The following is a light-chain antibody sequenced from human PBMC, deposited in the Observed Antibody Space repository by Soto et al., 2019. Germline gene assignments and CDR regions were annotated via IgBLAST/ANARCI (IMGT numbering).Light chain of an antibody. V-gene: IGLV2-8*01. CDR1: SSDVGGYNY. CDR3: NSHAGSNNYV. J-gene: IGLJ1*01. CDR2: EVS. Sequence: QSVRTPPPSASGSPGQSVTFSCTGTSSDVGGYNYVSWYQQHPGKAPKLIISEVSKRPSGVPDRFSGSKSGNTASLTVSGLQAEDEADYYCNSHAGSNNYVFGTGTKVTVL.